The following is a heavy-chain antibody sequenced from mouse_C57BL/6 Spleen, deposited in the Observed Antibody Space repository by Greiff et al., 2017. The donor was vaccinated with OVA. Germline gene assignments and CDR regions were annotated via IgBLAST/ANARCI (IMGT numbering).Heavy chain of an antibody. D-gene: IGHD3-2*02. CDR1: GYTFTSYW. CDR2: IYPGSGST. V-gene: IGHV1-55*01. CDR3: ARSRYSSGYFAY. J-gene: IGHJ3*01. Sequence: QVQLQQSGAELVKPGASVKMSCKASGYTFTSYWITWVKQRPGQGLEWIGDIYPGSGSTNYNEKFKSKATLTVDTSSSTAYMQLSSLTSEDSAVYYCARSRYSSGYFAYWGQGTLVTVSA.